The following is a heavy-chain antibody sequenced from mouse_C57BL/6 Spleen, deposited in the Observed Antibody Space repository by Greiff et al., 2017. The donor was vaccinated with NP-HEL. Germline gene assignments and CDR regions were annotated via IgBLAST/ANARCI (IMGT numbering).Heavy chain of an antibody. D-gene: IGHD2-2*01. V-gene: IGHV1-72*01. J-gene: IGHJ4*01. CDR3: EMGGYDDYYAMDY. CDR1: GYTFTSYW. CDR2: IDPNSGGT. Sequence: VQLQQPGAELVKPGASVKLSCTASGYTFTSYWMHWVKQRPGRGLEWIGRIDPNSGGTNYNEKFKSKATLTVDKPSITAYLQLSSLTSEASAVYYCEMGGYDDYYAMDYWGQGTSVTVSS.